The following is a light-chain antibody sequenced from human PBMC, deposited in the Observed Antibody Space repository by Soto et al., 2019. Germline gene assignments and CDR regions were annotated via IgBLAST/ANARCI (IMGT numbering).Light chain of an antibody. J-gene: IGLJ1*01. V-gene: IGLV2-23*01. CDR2: EGS. CDR3: CSYARSRTSAYV. Sequence: QSALTQPASVSGAPGQTITISGTGTSTDVGSYNLVSWYQHHTGKAPKLLIYEGSKRPSGVSKRFSGSKSGNTASLTISGVQAEDEADYYCCSYARSRTSAYVFGTGTKLTVL. CDR1: STDVGSYNL.